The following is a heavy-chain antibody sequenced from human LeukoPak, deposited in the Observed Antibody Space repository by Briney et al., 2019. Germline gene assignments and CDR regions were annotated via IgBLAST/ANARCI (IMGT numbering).Heavy chain of an antibody. D-gene: IGHD5-18*01. V-gene: IGHV3-23*01. CDR1: GFTFSNYA. CDR3: AKPGTAMFKFGFDF. J-gene: IGHJ4*02. CDR2: ISVGGTKA. Sequence: PGGSLRLSCAASGFTFSNYAMSWVRQAPGKGLEWVSAISVGGTKAYYTDSVNGRFTISRDSSKNTVFLQMNSLRAEDTALYYCAKPGTAMFKFGFDFWGQGTLVTVSS.